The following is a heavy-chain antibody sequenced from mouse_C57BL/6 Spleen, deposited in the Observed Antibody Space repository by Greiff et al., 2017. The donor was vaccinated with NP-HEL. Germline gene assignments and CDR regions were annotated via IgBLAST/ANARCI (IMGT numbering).Heavy chain of an antibody. D-gene: IGHD2-3*01. V-gene: IGHV2-2*01. CDR1: GFSLTSYG. CDR2: IWSGGST. J-gene: IGHJ3*01. Sequence: QVQLQQSGPGLVQPSQSLSITCTVSGFSLTSYGVHWVRQSPGKGLEWLGVIWSGGSTDYNAAFISRLSISKDNSKSQVFFKMNSLQADDTAIYYCARNGAFYDGYYVGFAYWGQGTLVTVSA. CDR3: ARNGAFYDGYYVGFAY.